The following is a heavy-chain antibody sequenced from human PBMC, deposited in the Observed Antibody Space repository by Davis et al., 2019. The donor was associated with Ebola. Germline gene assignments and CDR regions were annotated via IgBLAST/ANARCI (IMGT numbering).Heavy chain of an antibody. J-gene: IGHJ6*04. CDR3: TRYFYGDYEDYSYYFGMDV. Sequence: GESLKISCAASGFVFSSYGMHWVRQAPGRGLEWVAVVWHDGSKEYYSESVKGRFNIFRDNSKNTLYLQMNSLRAEDTAVYYCTRYFYGDYEDYSYYFGMDVWGRGTAVTVSS. V-gene: IGHV3-33*01. CDR2: VWHDGSKE. D-gene: IGHD3-10*01. CDR1: GFVFSSYG.